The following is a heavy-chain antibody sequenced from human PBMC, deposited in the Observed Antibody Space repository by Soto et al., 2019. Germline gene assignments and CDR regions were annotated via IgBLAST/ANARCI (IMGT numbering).Heavy chain of an antibody. CDR2: ISGSGVST. D-gene: IGHD3-10*01. Sequence: EVQLLESGGGLVQPGGSLRLSCAASGFTFSSYALGWVRQAPGRGLECVSAISGSGVSTFYADSVKGRFTISRDTSKNTRYLQMNTLTAEDTAVYYCAKDHRIWGRLVEYMDVWGQGTTVTVSS. V-gene: IGHV3-23*01. CDR1: GFTFSSYA. J-gene: IGHJ6*02. CDR3: AKDHRIWGRLVEYMDV.